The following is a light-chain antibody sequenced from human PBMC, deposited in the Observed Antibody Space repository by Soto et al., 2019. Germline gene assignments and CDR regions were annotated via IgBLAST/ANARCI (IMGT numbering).Light chain of an antibody. V-gene: IGLV1-44*01. CDR2: GNH. CDR1: SSNIMSNT. CDR3: AAWDDSLNAYV. J-gene: IGLJ1*01. Sequence: QAVLTQPPSASGTPGQRVTISCSGSSSNIMSNTVNWYQVLPGTAPKVLIQGNHQRPSGVPARFSGSKSGTSASLAISGLQSEDEADYYCAAWDDSLNAYVFGTGTKVTVL.